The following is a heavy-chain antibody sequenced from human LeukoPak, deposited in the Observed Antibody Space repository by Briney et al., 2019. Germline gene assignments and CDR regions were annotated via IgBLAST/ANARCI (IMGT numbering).Heavy chain of an antibody. CDR3: ARENQYYDIFRGFDP. CDR2: ISYDGSNK. Sequence: PGGSLRLSCAASGFTFSSYAMHWVRQAPGKGLEWVAVISYDGSNKSYADSVKGRFTISRDNSKNTLYLQMNSLRAEDTAVYYCARENQYYDIFRGFDPWGQGTLVTVSS. V-gene: IGHV3-30*04. CDR1: GFTFSSYA. D-gene: IGHD3-9*01. J-gene: IGHJ5*02.